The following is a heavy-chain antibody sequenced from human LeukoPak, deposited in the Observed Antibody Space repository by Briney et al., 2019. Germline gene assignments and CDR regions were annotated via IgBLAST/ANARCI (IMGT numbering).Heavy chain of an antibody. CDR2: VYSAGT. J-gene: IGHJ4*02. CDR3: ARHIVLRWPFDH. D-gene: IGHD2-15*01. Sequence: SETLSLTCTVSGGSVSSETYFWAWLRQPPGRGLEWIGTVYSAGTNYIPSLKSRLTMAVGPFKNQFSLRLASVTAEDTAVYYCARHIVLRWPFDHWGQGKLVTVSS. V-gene: IGHV4-39*01. CDR1: GGSVSSETYF.